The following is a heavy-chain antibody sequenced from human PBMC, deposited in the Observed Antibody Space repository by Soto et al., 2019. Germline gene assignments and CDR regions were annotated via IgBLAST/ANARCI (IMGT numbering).Heavy chain of an antibody. D-gene: IGHD3-3*01. CDR3: ARVVYSTSRRFLARWFDP. Sequence: QVQLQESGPGLVKPSQTLSLTCTVSGGSISSGDYYWSWIRQPPGKDLEWIGYIFYSGSNYYTPSLVNRVTIYADTSNNQLSLKLRSVTAEHTAVYYCARVVYSTSRRFLARWFDPWGQGTLVTVSS. V-gene: IGHV4-30-4*01. CDR2: IFYSGSN. J-gene: IGHJ5*02. CDR1: GGSISSGDYY.